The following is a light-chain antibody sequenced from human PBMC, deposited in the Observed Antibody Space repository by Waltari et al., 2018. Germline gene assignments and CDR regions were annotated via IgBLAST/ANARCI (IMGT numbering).Light chain of an antibody. CDR1: SSDVGAYNY. V-gene: IGLV2-11*01. Sequence: QSALTQPRSVSGSPGQSVTISCTGTSSDVGAYNYVSWYQQHPGKAPKLMIYEVSNRPSGISDRFSGSKYGNTAALTISGLQAEDEADYYCCSYAGSYTFAVFGTGTKVTV. CDR3: CSYAGSYTFAV. CDR2: EVS. J-gene: IGLJ1*01.